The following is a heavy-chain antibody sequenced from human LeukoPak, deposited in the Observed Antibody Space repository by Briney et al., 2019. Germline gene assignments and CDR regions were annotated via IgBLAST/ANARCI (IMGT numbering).Heavy chain of an antibody. CDR3: ARGKMKVVPAALLDY. D-gene: IGHD2-2*01. J-gene: IGHJ4*02. CDR2: IYYSGST. V-gene: IGHV4-31*03. CDR1: GGSISSGGYY. Sequence: SETLSLTCTVSGGSISSGGYYWSWIRQHPGKGLEWIGYIYYSGSTYYNPSLKSRVTISVDTSKNQFSLKLSSVTAADTAVYYCARGKMKVVPAALLDYWGQGTLVTVSS.